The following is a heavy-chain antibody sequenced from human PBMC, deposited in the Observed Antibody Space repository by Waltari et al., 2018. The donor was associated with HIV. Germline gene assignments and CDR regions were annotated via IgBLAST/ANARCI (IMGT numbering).Heavy chain of an antibody. Sequence: QVQLQESGPGLVKPSETLSLTCTVYGGSISSHYWSWIRQSPGRGLEWIGYIYNNGETNYRPSFRSRVTISLDTSKSQFCLKLRSGTAADTAVYYCAREAHCSGGTCYRPYWGQGALVTVSS. CDR1: GGSISSHY. CDR2: IYNNGET. V-gene: IGHV4-59*11. CDR3: AREAHCSGGTCYRPY. J-gene: IGHJ4*02. D-gene: IGHD2-15*01.